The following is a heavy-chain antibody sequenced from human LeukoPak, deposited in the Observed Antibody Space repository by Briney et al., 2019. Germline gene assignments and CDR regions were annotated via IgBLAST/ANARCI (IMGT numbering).Heavy chain of an antibody. CDR1: GGSISSYY. D-gene: IGHD2-21*01. CDR2: IYYSGST. CDR3: ASLCGGDCYRAQDAFDI. V-gene: IGHV4-59*01. J-gene: IGHJ3*02. Sequence: PSETLSLTCTVSGGSISSYYWSWIRQPPGKGLEWIGYIYYSGSTNYNPSLKSRVTISVDTSKNQFSLKLSSVTAADTAAYYCASLCGGDCYRAQDAFDIWGQGTMVTVSS.